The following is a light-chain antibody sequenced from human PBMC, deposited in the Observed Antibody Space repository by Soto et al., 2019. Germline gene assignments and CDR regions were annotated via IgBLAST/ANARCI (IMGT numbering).Light chain of an antibody. CDR2: DNN. Sequence: QSALTQPPSVSAAPGQKVTISCSGSSSNIGNNYVSWYQQLPGTAPKLLIYDNNKRPSGIPDRFSGSESGTSATLGITGLQTGDEADYYCGTWDSSGVFGGGTKLTVL. CDR1: SSNIGNNY. V-gene: IGLV1-51*01. J-gene: IGLJ3*02. CDR3: GTWDSSGV.